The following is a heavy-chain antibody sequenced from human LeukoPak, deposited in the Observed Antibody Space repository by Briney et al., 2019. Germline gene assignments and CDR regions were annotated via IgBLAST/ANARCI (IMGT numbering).Heavy chain of an antibody. CDR2: IYYSGST. V-gene: IGHV4-59*01. D-gene: IGHD6-13*01. J-gene: IGHJ6*03. CDR3: ARGVYSSSPFYYYYYMDV. CDR1: GGSISSYY. Sequence: SETLSLTCTVSGGSISSYYWSWIRQPPGKGLEWIGYIYYSGSTNYNPSLKSRVTISVDTSKNQFSLKLSSVTAADTAVYYCARGVYSSSPFYYYYYMDVWGKGTTVTVSS.